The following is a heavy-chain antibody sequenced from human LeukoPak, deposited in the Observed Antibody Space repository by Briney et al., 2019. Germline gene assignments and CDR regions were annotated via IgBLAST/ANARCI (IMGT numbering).Heavy chain of an antibody. CDR1: GFTFSNYA. D-gene: IGHD6-13*01. J-gene: IGHJ4*02. CDR2: ISDSGSNT. V-gene: IGHV3-23*01. Sequence: GGSLRLSCAAPGFTFSNYAMSWVRQAPGKGLEWVSAISDSGSNTFYADSVKGRFSISRDNSKNTLYLQMNSLRAEDTAVYYCARVRGDVAAAGNDYWGQGTLVTVSS. CDR3: ARVRGDVAAAGNDY.